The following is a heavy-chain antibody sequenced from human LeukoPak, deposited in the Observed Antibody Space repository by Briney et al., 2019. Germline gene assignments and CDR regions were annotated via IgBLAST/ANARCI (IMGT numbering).Heavy chain of an antibody. CDR3: ARDGGSGWSNGAFDI. CDR1: GFTFSSYA. J-gene: IGHJ3*02. V-gene: IGHV3-64*01. CDR2: ISSNGGST. D-gene: IGHD6-19*01. Sequence: PGGSLRLSCAASGFTFSSYAMHWVRQAPGKGLEYVSAISSNGGSTYYANSVKGRFTISRDNSKNTLYLQMGSLRAEDMAVYYCARDGGSGWSNGAFDIWGQGTMVTVSS.